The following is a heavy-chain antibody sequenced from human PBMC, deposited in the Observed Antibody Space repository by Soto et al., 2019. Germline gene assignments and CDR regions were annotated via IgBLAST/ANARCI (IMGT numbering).Heavy chain of an antibody. D-gene: IGHD3-10*01. CDR1: GGSISSGDYY. V-gene: IGHV4-30-4*01. CDR2: IYYSGST. J-gene: IGHJ6*02. CDR3: ARDWWYHGSGSSSYGMDV. Sequence: SETLSLTCTVSGGSISSGDYYWSWIRQPPGKGLEWIGYIYYSGSTYYNPSLKSRVTISVDTSKNQFSLKLSSVTAADTAVYYCARDWWYHGSGSSSYGMDVWGQGTTVTVSS.